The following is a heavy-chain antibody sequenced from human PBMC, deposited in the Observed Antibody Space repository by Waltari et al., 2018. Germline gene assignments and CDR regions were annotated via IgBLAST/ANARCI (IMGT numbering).Heavy chain of an antibody. Sequence: VQLVESGGGLIKPGGSLRLYCSASGFSDSSNYMSWVRQAPGKGLGWVSGIYSGGSTYYADSVKGRFTISRDNSKNTLYLQMNSLRAEDTAVYYCASWKGRTADHPGPDAFDIWGQGTMVTVSS. J-gene: IGHJ3*02. V-gene: IGHV3-53*01. CDR3: ASWKGRTADHPGPDAFDI. D-gene: IGHD1-1*01. CDR2: IYSGGST. CDR1: GFSDSSNY.